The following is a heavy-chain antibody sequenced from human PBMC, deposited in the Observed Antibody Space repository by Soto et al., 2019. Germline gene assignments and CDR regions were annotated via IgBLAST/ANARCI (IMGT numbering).Heavy chain of an antibody. D-gene: IGHD1-1*01. Sequence: SETLSLTCTVSGGSISSYYLSWIRQPPGKGLEWIGYIYYSGSTNYNPSLKSRVTISVDTSKNQFSLKLSSVTAADTAVYYCARVWNGYYYGMDVWGQGTTVTVSS. V-gene: IGHV4-59*01. CDR3: ARVWNGYYYGMDV. CDR1: GGSISSYY. J-gene: IGHJ6*02. CDR2: IYYSGST.